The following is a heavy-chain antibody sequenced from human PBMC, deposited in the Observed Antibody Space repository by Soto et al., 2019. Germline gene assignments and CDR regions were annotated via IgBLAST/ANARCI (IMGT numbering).Heavy chain of an antibody. D-gene: IGHD2-8*01. CDR1: GGSISLYY. CDR3: ARDRSTYGGGGTGEVKENWFDP. J-gene: IGHJ5*02. V-gene: IGHV4-59*01. Sequence: SETLSLTCSVSGGSISLYYWSWIRHPPGKGLEWIGYAYYSGDTGYNPSLKSRVTMAVDTSKSQVSLKLSSVTAADTAVYYCARDRSTYGGGGTGEVKENWFDPWGQGALVTVSS. CDR2: AYYSGDT.